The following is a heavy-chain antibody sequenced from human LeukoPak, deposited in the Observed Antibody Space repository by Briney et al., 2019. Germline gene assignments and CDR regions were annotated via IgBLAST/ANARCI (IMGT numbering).Heavy chain of an antibody. CDR3: ASIVVVVAATLSTSDYYFDY. CDR2: ISYDGSNK. J-gene: IGHJ4*02. CDR1: GFTFSSYG. V-gene: IGHV3-30*03. D-gene: IGHD2-15*01. Sequence: GGSLRLSCAASGFTFSSYGMHWVRQAPGKGLEWVAVISYDGSNKYYADSVKGRFTISRDNSKNTLYLQMNSLRTEDTAVYYCASIVVVVAATLSTSDYYFDYWGQGTLVTVSS.